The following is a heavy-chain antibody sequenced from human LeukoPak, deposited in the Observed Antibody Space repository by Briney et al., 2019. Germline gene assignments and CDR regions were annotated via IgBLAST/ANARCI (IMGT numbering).Heavy chain of an antibody. CDR1: GGSISSSSYY. CDR2: IYYSGST. CDR3: ARRELYSSPSTFDY. V-gene: IGHV4-39*01. Sequence: SETLSLTCTVSGGSISSSSYYWGWIRQPPVKGLEWIGSIYYSGSTYYNPSLKSRVTISVDTSKNQFSLKLSSVTAADTAVYYCARRELYSSPSTFDYWGQGTLVTVSS. J-gene: IGHJ4*02. D-gene: IGHD1-26*01.